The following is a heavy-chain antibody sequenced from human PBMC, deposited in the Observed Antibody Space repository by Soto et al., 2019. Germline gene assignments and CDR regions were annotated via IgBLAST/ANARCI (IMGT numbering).Heavy chain of an antibody. CDR2: IYYSGST. D-gene: IGHD2-2*02. V-gene: IGHV4-39*01. J-gene: IGHJ4*02. CDR1: GGSISSSSYY. Sequence: PSETLSLTCTVSGGSISSSSYYWGWIRQPPGKGLEWIGSIYYSGSTYYNPTLKSRVTISVDTSKNQFSLKLSSVTAADSAVYYCAILDQDIVVVPAAILGVYYFDYWGQGTLVTVSS. CDR3: AILDQDIVVVPAAILGVYYFDY.